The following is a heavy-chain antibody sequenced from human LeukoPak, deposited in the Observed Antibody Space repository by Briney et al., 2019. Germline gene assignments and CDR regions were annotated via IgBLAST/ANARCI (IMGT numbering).Heavy chain of an antibody. V-gene: IGHV3-21*01. CDR2: MDTSSSYI. J-gene: IGHJ3*02. CDR3: VREVTGDSGAFDI. D-gene: IGHD7-27*01. CDR1: GFTFSSYS. Sequence: GGSLRLSCAASGFTFSSYSMNWVRQAPGKGLEWVSSMDTSSSYIYYVDSVKGRFTISRDNAKNSLYLQMNSLRAEDTAVYYCVREVTGDSGAFDIWGQGTMVTVSS.